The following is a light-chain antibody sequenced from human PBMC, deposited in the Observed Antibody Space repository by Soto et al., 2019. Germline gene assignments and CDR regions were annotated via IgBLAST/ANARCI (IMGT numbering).Light chain of an antibody. J-gene: IGKJ1*01. CDR2: DAS. CDR3: QQYGSSPGT. V-gene: IGKV3-20*01. CDR1: QSVTDNY. Sequence: IVLTQSQGTLSWSPGERSALSCRASQSVTDNYLAWYQQKPGQAHRLLIYDASTRATGIPDRFSGSGSGTDFTLTISRLEPEDFAVYYCQQYGSSPGTFGQGTMV.